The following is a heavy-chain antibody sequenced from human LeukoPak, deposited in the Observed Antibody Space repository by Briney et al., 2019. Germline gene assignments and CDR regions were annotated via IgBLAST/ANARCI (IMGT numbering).Heavy chain of an antibody. J-gene: IGHJ6*03. CDR2: IKQDGSGK. V-gene: IGHV3-7*01. CDR3: ARDTLRSSFGVDYMDV. CDR1: GFTFSSYW. D-gene: IGHD3-3*02. Sequence: PGGSLRLSRAASGFTFSSYWMSWVRQAPGKGLEWVANIKQDGSGKYYLASVKGPFTISSDNAQNSLYLQMSSLRAEDTAVYYCARDTLRSSFGVDYMDVWGKGTTVTVSS.